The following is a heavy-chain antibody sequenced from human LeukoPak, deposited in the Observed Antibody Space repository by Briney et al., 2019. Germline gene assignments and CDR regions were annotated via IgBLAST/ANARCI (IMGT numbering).Heavy chain of an antibody. CDR1: GDSISRYY. J-gene: IGHJ6*02. CDR2: IYYSGST. CDR3: VVNSSGYPYYGMDV. Sequence: SETLSLTCTVAGDSISRYYWSWIRQPPGKGLEWIGYIYYSGSTNYNPSLKSRVTISVDTSKNQFSLKLSSVTAADIAVYFCVVNSSGYPYYGMDVWGQGTTVTVSS. V-gene: IGHV4-59*08. D-gene: IGHD3-22*01.